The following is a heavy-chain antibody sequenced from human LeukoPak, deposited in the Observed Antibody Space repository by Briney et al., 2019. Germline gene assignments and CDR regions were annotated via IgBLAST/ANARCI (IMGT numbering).Heavy chain of an antibody. Sequence: GESLKISCKGSGFIFSSYWIGWVRQMPGKGLEWMGIIYPDDSDTRYSPSFQGQVIISADKSISTAYLQWTSLKASDTAMYYCARLKYSSSSADFGSWGQGTLVTVSS. D-gene: IGHD6-6*01. V-gene: IGHV5-51*01. CDR3: ARLKYSSSSADFGS. CDR2: IYPDDSDT. CDR1: GFIFSSYW. J-gene: IGHJ4*02.